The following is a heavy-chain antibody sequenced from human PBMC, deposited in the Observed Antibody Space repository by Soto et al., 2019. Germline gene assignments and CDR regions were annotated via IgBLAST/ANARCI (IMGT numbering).Heavy chain of an antibody. Sequence: PGGSLRLSCAASGFTVSSNYMSWVRQAPGKGLEWVSVIYSSGSTYYADSVKGRFTISRDNSKNTLYLQMNSLRAEDTAVYYCARDPGRDGYNFQRYYYYGMDVWGQGTTVTVS. CDR3: ARDPGRDGYNFQRYYYYGMDV. CDR1: GFTVSSNY. D-gene: IGHD5-12*01. J-gene: IGHJ6*02. CDR2: IYSSGST. V-gene: IGHV3-53*01.